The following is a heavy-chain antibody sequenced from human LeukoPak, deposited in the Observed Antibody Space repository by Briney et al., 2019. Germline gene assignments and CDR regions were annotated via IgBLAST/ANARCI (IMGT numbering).Heavy chain of an antibody. J-gene: IGHJ4*02. CDR1: GYSFTNYW. CDR3: ARRADCGGDCYLQYYFDY. D-gene: IGHD2-21*02. CDR2: IYPGDSDT. Sequence: GESLKISCKGSGYSFTNYWIGWVRQMPGKGMEFMGIIYPGDSDTRYSPSFQGQVTISADKSISTAYMQWSSLKASDTAMYYCARRADCGGDCYLQYYFDYWGQGTRVSVSS. V-gene: IGHV5-51*03.